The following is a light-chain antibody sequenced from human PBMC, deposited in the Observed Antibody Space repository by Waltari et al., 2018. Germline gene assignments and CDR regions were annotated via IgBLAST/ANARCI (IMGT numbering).Light chain of an antibody. Sequence: YELTQPPSVSVSPGQTARITCSGDVLPKQYAYWYQQKPGQAPVLVIYKDRERPSGIPERCSGSSSGTTVTLTIRGVLAEDEADYYCQSADSSGTFYVFGTGTKVTVL. CDR1: VLPKQY. V-gene: IGLV3-25*03. J-gene: IGLJ1*01. CDR2: KDR. CDR3: QSADSSGTFYV.